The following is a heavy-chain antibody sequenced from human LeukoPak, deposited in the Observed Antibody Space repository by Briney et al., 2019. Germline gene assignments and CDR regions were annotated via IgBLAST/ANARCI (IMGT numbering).Heavy chain of an antibody. Sequence: SETLSLTCTVSGGSISSSSYYWGWIRQPPGKGLEWIGSIYYSGSTYYNPFLKSRVTISVDTSKNQFSLKLSSVTAADTAVYYCAREESFLGWFDPWGQGTLVTVSS. CDR3: AREESFLGWFDP. CDR1: GGSISSSSYY. CDR2: IYYSGST. D-gene: IGHD3-16*02. V-gene: IGHV4-39*07. J-gene: IGHJ5*02.